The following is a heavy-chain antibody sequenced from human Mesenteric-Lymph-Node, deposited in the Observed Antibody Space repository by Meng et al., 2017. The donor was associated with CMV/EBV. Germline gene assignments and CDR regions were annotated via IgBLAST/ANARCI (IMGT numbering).Heavy chain of an antibody. CDR2: IYYSGST. Sequence: SETLSLTCTVSGGSISSGGYYWSWIRQHPGKGREWIGYIYYSGSTYYNPSLKSRVTISVDTSKNQFSLKLSSVTAADTAVYYCARGLQLLHTFDYWGQGTLVTVSS. CDR3: ARGLQLLHTFDY. J-gene: IGHJ4*02. D-gene: IGHD2-2*01. CDR1: GGSISSGGYY. V-gene: IGHV4-31*03.